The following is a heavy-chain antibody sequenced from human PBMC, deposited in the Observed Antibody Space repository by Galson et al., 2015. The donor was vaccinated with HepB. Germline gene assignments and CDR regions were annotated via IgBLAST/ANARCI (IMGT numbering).Heavy chain of an antibody. CDR3: ARGRGYNNYLSH. V-gene: IGHV3-21*06. CDR2: ITSSSASI. J-gene: IGHJ4*02. D-gene: IGHD1-1*01. Sequence: SLRLSCAGSGFIFSNYLMNWVRQTPGKGLEFISSITSSSASINYADSVKGRFTISRDNAKNSVYLQMNSLRDEDTGVYFCARGRGYNNYLSHWGQGALVTISS. CDR1: GFIFSNYL.